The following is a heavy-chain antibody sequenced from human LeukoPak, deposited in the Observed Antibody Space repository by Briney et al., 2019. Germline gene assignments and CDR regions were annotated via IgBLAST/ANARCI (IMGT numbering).Heavy chain of an antibody. D-gene: IGHD6-13*01. Sequence: ASVKVSCKASGYTFTSYAMHWVRQAPGQRLEWMGWINAGNGNTKYSQEFQGRVTITRDTSASTAYMELSRLRSEDMAVYYCARGYGSSWYGDFDYWGQGTLVTVSS. CDR2: INAGNGNT. V-gene: IGHV1-3*03. CDR3: ARGYGSSWYGDFDY. J-gene: IGHJ4*02. CDR1: GYTFTSYA.